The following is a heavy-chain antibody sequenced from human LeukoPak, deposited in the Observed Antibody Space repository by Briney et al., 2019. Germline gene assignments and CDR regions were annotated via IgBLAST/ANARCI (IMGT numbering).Heavy chain of an antibody. CDR3: ARDSGPGYSYGSDY. CDR2: ISSSSSYI. CDR1: GFAFSSYG. V-gene: IGHV3-21*01. D-gene: IGHD5-18*01. Sequence: GGSLRLSCAASGFAFSSYGMHWVGQAPGRGLDGAHSISSSSSYIYYADSVKGRFTISRDNAKNSLYLQMNSLRAEDTAVYYCARDSGPGYSYGSDYWGQGTLVTVSS. J-gene: IGHJ4*02.